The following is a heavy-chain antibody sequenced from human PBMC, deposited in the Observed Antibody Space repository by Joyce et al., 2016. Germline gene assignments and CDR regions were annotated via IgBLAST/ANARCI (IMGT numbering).Heavy chain of an antibody. J-gene: IGHJ2*01. Sequence: QVQLQQWGAGLLKPSETLTLTCAVYGGSLRDYYWSWIRQSPNKGLEWSGEVNHVGSTYYNPSLSSRVTISLDTSKTQFSLRLLSVTAADTALYFCARTDPARYFNLWGRGSLVTVSS. CDR2: VNHVGST. CDR1: GGSLRDYY. V-gene: IGHV4-34*02. CDR3: ARTDPARYFNL.